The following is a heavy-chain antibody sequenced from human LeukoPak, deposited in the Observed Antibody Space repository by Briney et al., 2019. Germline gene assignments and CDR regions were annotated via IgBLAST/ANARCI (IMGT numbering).Heavy chain of an antibody. CDR2: INSDGSST. D-gene: IGHD6-13*01. Sequence: PGGSLRLSCAASGFTFSSYWMHWVRQAPGKGLVWVSRINSDGSSTSYADSVKGRFTISRDNSKNTLYLQMNSLRAEDTAVYYCAKDRVEWQQLAGANWFDPWGQGTLVTVSS. V-gene: IGHV3-74*01. CDR1: GFTFSSYW. J-gene: IGHJ5*02. CDR3: AKDRVEWQQLAGANWFDP.